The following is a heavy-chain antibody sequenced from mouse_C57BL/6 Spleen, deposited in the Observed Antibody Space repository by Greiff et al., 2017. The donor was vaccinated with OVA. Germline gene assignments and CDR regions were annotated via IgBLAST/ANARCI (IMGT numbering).Heavy chain of an antibody. CDR1: GYTFTDYY. J-gene: IGHJ2*01. V-gene: IGHV1-26*01. Sequence: EVQLQQSGPELVKPGASVKISCKASGYTFTDYYMNWVKQSHGKSLEWIGDINPNNGGTSYNQKFKGKATLTVDKSSSTAYMELRSLTSEDAAVYYCARGSSHYYFDYWGQGTTLTVSS. CDR3: ARGSSHYYFDY. CDR2: INPNNGGT. D-gene: IGHD1-1*01.